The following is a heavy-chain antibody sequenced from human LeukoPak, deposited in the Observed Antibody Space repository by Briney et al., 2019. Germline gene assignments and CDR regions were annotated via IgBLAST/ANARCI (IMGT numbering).Heavy chain of an antibody. V-gene: IGHV4-59*01. CDR3: ARSGYSSSWSFDY. D-gene: IGHD6-13*01. CDR1: GGSISSYY. CDR2: IYYSGST. J-gene: IGHJ4*02. Sequence: SETLSLTCTVSGGSISSYYWSWTRQPPGKGLEWIGYIYYSGSTNYNPSLKSRVTISVDTSKNQFSLKLSSVTAADTAVYYCARSGYSSSWSFDYWGQGTLVTVSS.